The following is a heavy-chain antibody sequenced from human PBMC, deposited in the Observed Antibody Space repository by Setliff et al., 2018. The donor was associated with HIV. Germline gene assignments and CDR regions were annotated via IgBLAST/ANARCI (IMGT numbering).Heavy chain of an antibody. CDR1: GYSISSGYY. D-gene: IGHD2-21*01. J-gene: IGHJ5*02. CDR2: FYHSTT. CDR3: ARYGGNSFWFDP. Sequence: PSETLSPTCVVSGYSISSGYYWGWIRQPPGTGLEWIGSFYHSTTYYNPSLKSRVTISVDTSKNQFSLKLISVTAADTAVYYCARYGGNSFWFDPWGQGTLVTVSS. V-gene: IGHV4-38-2*01.